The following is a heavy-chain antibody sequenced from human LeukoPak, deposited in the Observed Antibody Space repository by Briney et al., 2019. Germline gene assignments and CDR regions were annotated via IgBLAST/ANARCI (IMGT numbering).Heavy chain of an antibody. CDR2: INPSGGST. J-gene: IGHJ4*02. Sequence: ASVEVSCKASGYTFTSYYMHWVRQAPGQGLEWMGIINPSGGSTSYAQKFQGRVTMTRDMSTSTVYMELSSLRSEDTAVYYCARPPLLYGSGMTLDYWGQGTLVTVSS. D-gene: IGHD3-10*01. CDR3: ARPPLLYGSGMTLDY. V-gene: IGHV1-46*01. CDR1: GYTFTSYY.